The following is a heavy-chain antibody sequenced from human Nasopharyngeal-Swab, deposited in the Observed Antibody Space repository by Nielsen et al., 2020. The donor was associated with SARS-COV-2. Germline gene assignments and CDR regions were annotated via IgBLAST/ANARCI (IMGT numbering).Heavy chain of an antibody. CDR1: GFSLDTGGMG. D-gene: IGHD3-3*01. J-gene: IGHJ4*02. Sequence: SGPPLVKPTQTLTLTCSFSGFSLDTGGMGVGWIRQPPGTALEWLGLIYWDDVKRYSPSLKNRLNITKDTSRSQVVLTLTNLDPMDTATYFCARRECRTSRCLHFDYWGQGTLVIVSS. CDR3: ARRECRTSRCLHFDY. CDR2: IYWDDVK. V-gene: IGHV2-5*02.